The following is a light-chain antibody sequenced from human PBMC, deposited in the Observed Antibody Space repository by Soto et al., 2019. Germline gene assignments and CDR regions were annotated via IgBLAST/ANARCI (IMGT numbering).Light chain of an antibody. Sequence: QSALTQPASVSGSPGQSITISCTGXXXDVGGYNYVSWYQQHPGKAPKLMIYEVSNRPSGVSNRFSGSKSGNTASLTISGLQAEDEADYYCSSYTSSSIDYVFGTGTKLTV. J-gene: IGLJ1*01. CDR1: XXDVGGYNY. V-gene: IGLV2-14*01. CDR2: EVS. CDR3: SSYTSSSIDYV.